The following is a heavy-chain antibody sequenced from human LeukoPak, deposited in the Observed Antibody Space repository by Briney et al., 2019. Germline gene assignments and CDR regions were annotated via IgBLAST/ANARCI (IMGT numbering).Heavy chain of an antibody. V-gene: IGHV3-53*01. D-gene: IGHD6-13*01. CDR1: GFTVSNSY. CDR2: INSGDST. CDR3: ARAGRAYSSSWYYFDY. Sequence: TGGSLRLSCAASGFTVSNSYMSWVRQAPGKGLEWVSLINSGDSTYYADSVKGRFTISRDNSKNTLYLQMNSLRAEDTAAYSCARAGRAYSSSWYYFDYWGQGTLVTVSS. J-gene: IGHJ4*02.